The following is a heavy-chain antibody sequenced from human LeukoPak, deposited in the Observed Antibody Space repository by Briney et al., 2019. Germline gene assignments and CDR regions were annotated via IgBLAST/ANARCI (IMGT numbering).Heavy chain of an antibody. CDR1: GFTFSSYG. V-gene: IGHV3-33*01. Sequence: PGGSLRLSCAASGFTFSSYGMHWVRQAPGKGLEWVAVIWYDGSNKYYADSVKGRSTISRDNSKNTLYLQMNSLRAEDTAVYYCARAGRFLEWLSYDYWGQGTLVTVSS. J-gene: IGHJ4*02. CDR2: IWYDGSNK. CDR3: ARAGRFLEWLSYDY. D-gene: IGHD3-3*01.